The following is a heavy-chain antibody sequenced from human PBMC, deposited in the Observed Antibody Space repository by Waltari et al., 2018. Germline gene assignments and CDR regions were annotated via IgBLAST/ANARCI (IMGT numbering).Heavy chain of an antibody. V-gene: IGHV3-7*01. CDR2: IKQDGSEK. CDR3: VRRRYSSSWYRGDY. CDR1: GFTFSSSW. J-gene: IGHJ4*02. Sequence: EVQLVESGGGLVQPGGSLRLSCAASGFTFSSSWMSWVRQAPGKGLEWVANIKQDGSEKYYVDSVKGRFTISRDNAKNSLYLQMNSLRAEDTAVYYCVRRRYSSSWYRGDYWGQGTLVTVSS. D-gene: IGHD6-13*01.